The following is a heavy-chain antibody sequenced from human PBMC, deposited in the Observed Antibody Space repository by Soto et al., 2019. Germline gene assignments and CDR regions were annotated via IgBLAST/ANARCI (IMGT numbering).Heavy chain of an antibody. CDR2: TYYRSKWYN. Sequence: PSQTLSLTCVISGDSVSSDSVAWNWIRLSPSRGLEWLGRTYYRSKWYNDYAVSVKSRITINPDTSRNQLSLQLNSVTPEDTAVYYCARDGTQYSGTYSYYYVMDVCGQGTTVTVSS. V-gene: IGHV6-1*01. CDR3: ARDGTQYSGTYSYYYVMDV. J-gene: IGHJ6*02. CDR1: GDSVSSDSVA. D-gene: IGHD1-26*01.